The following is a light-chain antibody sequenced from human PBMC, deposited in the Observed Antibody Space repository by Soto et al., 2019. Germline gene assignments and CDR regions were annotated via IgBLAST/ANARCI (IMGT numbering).Light chain of an antibody. CDR1: QSLLHSNGYNY. J-gene: IGKJ1*01. Sequence: DVVMTQSPLSLPVTPGEPASISCRSSQSLLHSNGYNYLDWYLQKPGQSPQLLIYLGSNRASGVPDRFSSSGSGTDFTLKISRVEAEDVGVYYCMQPLQSWTFGQGTKVEIK. CDR3: MQPLQSWT. V-gene: IGKV2-28*01. CDR2: LGS.